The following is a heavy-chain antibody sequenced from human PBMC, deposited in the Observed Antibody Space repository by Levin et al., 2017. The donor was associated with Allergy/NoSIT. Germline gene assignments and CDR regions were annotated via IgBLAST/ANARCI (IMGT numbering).Heavy chain of an antibody. D-gene: IGHD3-16*01. CDR3: ARELGGWRPFDY. V-gene: IGHV4-4*07. CDR2: IYSSGST. CDR1: GGSISSDY. J-gene: IGHJ4*02. Sequence: SETLSLTCTVSGGSISSDYWTWIRQPAGKGLEWIGRIYSSGSTNYNPSLKSRVTMSVDTSQNQFALKLNSVTAADTAVYYCARELGGWRPFDYWGQGTLVSVSS.